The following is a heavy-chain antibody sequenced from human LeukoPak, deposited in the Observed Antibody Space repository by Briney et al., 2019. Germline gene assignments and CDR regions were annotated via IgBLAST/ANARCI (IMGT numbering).Heavy chain of an antibody. J-gene: IGHJ4*02. CDR2: IFGSGGSP. CDR1: GFTFGSFA. D-gene: IGHD5-18*01. V-gene: IGHV3-23*01. CDR3: GKTTAGYSSGQKPAWPVDY. Sequence: GGSLRLSCEASGFTFGSFAMYWVREAPGKGLDWIAGIFGSGGSPHYADSVKGRFTISRDNSKNTVYLQINSLRAEDTAVYYCGKTTAGYSSGQKPAWPVDYWGQGTLVTVSS.